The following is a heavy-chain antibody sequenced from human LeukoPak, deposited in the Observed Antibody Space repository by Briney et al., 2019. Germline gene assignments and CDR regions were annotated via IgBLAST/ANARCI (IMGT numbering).Heavy chain of an antibody. D-gene: IGHD6-19*01. CDR3: ARGLGRYSSGWQDY. Sequence: PSETLSLTCTVSGYSISSGYYWGWIRQPPGKGLEWIGSIYHSGSTYYNPSLKRRVTISVDTSKNQFSLKLSSVTAADTAVYYCARGLGRYSSGWQDYWGQGTLVTVSS. V-gene: IGHV4-38-2*02. CDR1: GYSISSGYY. J-gene: IGHJ4*02. CDR2: IYHSGST.